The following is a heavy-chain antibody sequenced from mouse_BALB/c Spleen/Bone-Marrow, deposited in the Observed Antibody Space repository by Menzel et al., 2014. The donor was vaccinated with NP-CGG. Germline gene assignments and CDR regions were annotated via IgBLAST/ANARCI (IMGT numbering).Heavy chain of an antibody. V-gene: IGHV1-63*02. CDR1: GYTFTNYW. Sequence: VKLMESGAELVRPGTSVKISCKASGYTFTNYWLGWIKQRPGHGLEWIGDFYPGGGYTNYNEEFKGKATLTADASSSTAYMQLSSLTSEDSAVYFCARTACFDYWGQGTTLAVSS. CDR3: ARTACFDY. CDR2: FYPGGGYT. J-gene: IGHJ2*01.